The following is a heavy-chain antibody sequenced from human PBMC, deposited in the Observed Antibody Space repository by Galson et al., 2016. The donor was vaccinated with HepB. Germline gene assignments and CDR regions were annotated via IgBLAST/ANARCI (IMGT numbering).Heavy chain of an antibody. J-gene: IGHJ4*02. V-gene: IGHV3-23*01. D-gene: IGHD3-10*01. CDR2: ISGRGDHT. Sequence: SLRLSCAASGFTFSSYAMSWVRQAPGKGLEWVSSISGRGDHTYAAASLRRRFAISRDNSKNMLFLQVNSLRAEDTAVYYCARNQPLDWFGELPRRHFDNWGQGSLVTVSS. CDR1: GFTFSSYA. CDR3: ARNQPLDWFGELPRRHFDN.